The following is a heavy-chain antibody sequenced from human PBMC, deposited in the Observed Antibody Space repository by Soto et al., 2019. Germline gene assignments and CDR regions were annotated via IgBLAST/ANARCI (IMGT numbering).Heavy chain of an antibody. CDR2: IIPFFHAP. CDR3: ERSRAAAPPRVGMDV. CDR1: VGAFSRNA. D-gene: IGHD6-13*01. Sequence: VKVPCPPCVGAFSRNAISLVRQAPGQGLEWMGGIIPFFHAPNYAQKFQGRVTIPADESTSIVFMEMSRLRFEDTAVYYCERSRAAAPPRVGMDVWGQGTTVTVSS. V-gene: IGHV1-69*13. J-gene: IGHJ6*02.